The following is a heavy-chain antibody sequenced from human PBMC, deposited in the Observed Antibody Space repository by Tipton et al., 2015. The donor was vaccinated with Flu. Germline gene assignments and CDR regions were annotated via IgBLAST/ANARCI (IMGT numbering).Heavy chain of an antibody. V-gene: IGHV4-31*03. CDR3: ARDRPPYYDILTGYSASYYYGMDV. Sequence: TLSLTCTVSGGSISSGGYYWSWIRQHPGKGLEWIGYIYYSGSTYYNPSLKSRVTISVDTSKNQYSLKLSSVTAADTAVYYCARDRPPYYDILTGYSASYYYGMDVWGQGTTVTVSS. J-gene: IGHJ6*02. D-gene: IGHD3-9*01. CDR2: IYYSGST. CDR1: GGSISSGGYY.